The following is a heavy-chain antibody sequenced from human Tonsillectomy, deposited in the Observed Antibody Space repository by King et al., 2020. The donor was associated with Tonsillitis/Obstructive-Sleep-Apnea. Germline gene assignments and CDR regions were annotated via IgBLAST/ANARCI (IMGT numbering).Heavy chain of an antibody. D-gene: IGHD2-15*01. CDR2: ISSTGSTI. CDR1: GFTLSSYE. J-gene: IGHJ3*02. V-gene: IGHV3-48*03. Sequence: VQLVESGGGLVQPGGSLRLSCAASGFTLSSYEMNWVRQAPGKGLEWVSYISSTGSTIYYADSVKGRFTISRDTAKNSLYLQMNSLRAEDTAVYYCARVKGYCSGGSCDDDAFDIWGQGTMVIVSS. CDR3: ARVKGYCSGGSCDDDAFDI.